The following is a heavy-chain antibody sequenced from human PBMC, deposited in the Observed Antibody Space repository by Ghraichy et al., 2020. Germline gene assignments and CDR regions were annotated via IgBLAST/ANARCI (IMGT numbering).Heavy chain of an antibody. CDR1: GFTFSSYG. CDR3: AKDRRVRGVITSLFDY. V-gene: IGHV3-30*02. D-gene: IGHD3-10*01. J-gene: IGHJ4*02. CDR2: IRYDGSNK. Sequence: GGSLRLSCAASGFTFSSYGMHWVRQAPGKGLEWVAFIRYDGSNKYYADSVKGRFTISRDNSKNTLYLQMNSLRAEDTAVYYCAKDRRVRGVITSLFDYWGQGTLVTVSS.